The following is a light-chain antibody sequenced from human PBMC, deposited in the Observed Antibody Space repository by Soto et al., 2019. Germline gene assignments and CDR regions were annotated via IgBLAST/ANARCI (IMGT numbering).Light chain of an antibody. Sequence: EVVLAQSPGTLSLSPGERAALSCRASQSVDSTYLAWYQQKPGQAPRLLIYGASSRATGIPDRFSGSGSGTEFTLTISSLQPDDFATYYCQQYNGYSRTFGQGTKVDI. CDR2: GAS. J-gene: IGKJ1*01. CDR3: QQYNGYSRT. V-gene: IGKV3-20*01. CDR1: QSVDSTY.